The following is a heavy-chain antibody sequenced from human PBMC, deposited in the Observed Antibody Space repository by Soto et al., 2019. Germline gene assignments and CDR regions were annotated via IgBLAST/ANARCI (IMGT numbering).Heavy chain of an antibody. D-gene: IGHD6-19*01. V-gene: IGHV1-8*01. J-gene: IGHJ5*01. CDR2: VIPNSGNT. CDR1: GYTFTTYD. Sequence: ASVKVSCKASGYTFTTYDIHWVGQAAGQGLEWMGWVIPNSGNTGYAQKFHGRVTMTRNTSISTAYLELTSLKSEDTAVYYCARPWGSGWYYTRFDSWGQGTLVTVSS. CDR3: ARPWGSGWYYTRFDS.